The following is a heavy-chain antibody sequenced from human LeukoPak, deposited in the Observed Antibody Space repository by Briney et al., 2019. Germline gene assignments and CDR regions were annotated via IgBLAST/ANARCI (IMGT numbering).Heavy chain of an antibody. CDR2: IYYSGST. CDR3: ARGGRTRLTMIVRGALDY. V-gene: IGHV4-30-4*01. J-gene: IGHJ4*02. Sequence: PSETLSLTCTVSGGSISSGDYYWNWIRQPPGKGLEWIGYIYYSGSTYYNPSLKSRATISLDTSNNQFSLKLSSVTAADTAVYYCARGGRTRLTMIVRGALDYWGQGTLVTVSS. CDR1: GGSISSGDYY. D-gene: IGHD3-22*01.